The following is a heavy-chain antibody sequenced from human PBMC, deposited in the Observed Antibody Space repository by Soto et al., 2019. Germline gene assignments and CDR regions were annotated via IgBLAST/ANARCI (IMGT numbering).Heavy chain of an antibody. CDR2: ITTTSSTM. CDR3: ARDSSGRQYYGMDV. D-gene: IGHD3-22*01. J-gene: IGHJ6*02. V-gene: IGHV3-48*02. Sequence: GGSLRLSCTPSGFIFSDYSMNWVRQAPGKGLEWISYITTTSSTMYYADSVKGRFTISRDNAKNSLYLQMNILRDEDTAVYYCARDSSGRQYYGMDVWGQGTTVTVSS. CDR1: GFIFSDYS.